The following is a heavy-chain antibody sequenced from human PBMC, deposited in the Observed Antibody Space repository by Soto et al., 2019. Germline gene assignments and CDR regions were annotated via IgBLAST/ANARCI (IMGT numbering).Heavy chain of an antibody. CDR1: RITFSSYW. CDR2: IKEDGSGK. V-gene: IGHV3-7*03. D-gene: IGHD3-16*01. Sequence: GGSLRLSCTAPRITFSSYWMSWVRQAPGKGLGWVANIKEDGSGKYYVDSVKGRFSISRDNARNSLYLQMNSLRVEDTAVYYCVRVGRLGGYWGQGALVTVSS. J-gene: IGHJ4*02. CDR3: VRVGRLGGY.